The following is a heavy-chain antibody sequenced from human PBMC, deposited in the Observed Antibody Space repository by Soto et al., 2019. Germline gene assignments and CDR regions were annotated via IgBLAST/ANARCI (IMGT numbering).Heavy chain of an antibody. D-gene: IGHD2-2*02. CDR3: AAGDIVVVPAAIGGAEAFHI. CDR1: GGTFSSYA. J-gene: IGHJ3*02. Sequence: GASVKVSCKASGGTFSSYAISWVRQAPGQGLEWMGGIIPIFGTANYAQKFQGRVTITADESTSTAYMELSSLRSEDTAVYYCAAGDIVVVPAAIGGAEAFHIWGQGTMVTVSS. CDR2: IIPIFGTA. V-gene: IGHV1-69*13.